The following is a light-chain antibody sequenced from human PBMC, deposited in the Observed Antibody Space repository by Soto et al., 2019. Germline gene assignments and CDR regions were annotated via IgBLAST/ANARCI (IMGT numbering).Light chain of an antibody. J-gene: IGLJ2*01. CDR2: DVT. CDR3: SSYTTSSTRV. CDR1: NSDVGIYDY. Sequence: QSALTQPASVSGSPRQSITISCTGTNSDVGIYDYVSWYQHHPGKAPKLMIYDVTNRPSGVSNRFSGSKSGNTASLTISGLHAEDEADYYCSSYTTSSTRVFGGGTKLTVL. V-gene: IGLV2-14*03.